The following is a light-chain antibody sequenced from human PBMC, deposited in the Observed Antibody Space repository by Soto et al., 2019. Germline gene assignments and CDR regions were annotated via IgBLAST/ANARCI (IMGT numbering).Light chain of an antibody. CDR2: GSS. J-gene: IGKJ2*01. CDR1: QSVSNNY. Sequence: EVVLTQSPGTLSLSPGERATLSCRASQSVSNNYFAWYQQKPGQAPRLLIFGSSDRATGIPDRFSGSGSGTDLPLPISRLEPEDFAGDYCQQYGSSPPYNFGQGTKLEIK. CDR3: QQYGSSPPYN. V-gene: IGKV3-20*01.